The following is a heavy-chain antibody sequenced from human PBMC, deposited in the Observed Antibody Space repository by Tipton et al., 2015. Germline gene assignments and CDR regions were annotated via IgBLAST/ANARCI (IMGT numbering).Heavy chain of an antibody. Sequence: SLRLSCVASGFSFRSYGMHWVRQAPGKGLEWVAIISYDETNKEYADSVKGRFTISRDNSKNTLYLQMTSLRAEDTAVYYCAREPNSGNYYAQYWGQGTLVTVSS. CDR3: AREPNSGNYYAQY. V-gene: IGHV3-30*12. D-gene: IGHD1-26*01. J-gene: IGHJ4*02. CDR2: ISYDETNK. CDR1: GFSFRSYG.